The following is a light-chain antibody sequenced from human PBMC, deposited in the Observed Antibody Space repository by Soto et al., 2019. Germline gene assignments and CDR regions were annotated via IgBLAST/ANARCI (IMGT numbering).Light chain of an antibody. CDR2: EVS. J-gene: IGLJ2*01. CDR3: SSYAGNNNLGVV. CDR1: RSDVGGYNF. V-gene: IGLV2-8*01. Sequence: QSALTQPPSASGSPGQSVTISCTGTRSDVGGYNFVSWYQQHPGKAPKLIIYEVSKRPSGVPDRFSGSKSGNTASLPGSGLQAEDEADYYYSSYAGNNNLGVVFGGGTKLTVL.